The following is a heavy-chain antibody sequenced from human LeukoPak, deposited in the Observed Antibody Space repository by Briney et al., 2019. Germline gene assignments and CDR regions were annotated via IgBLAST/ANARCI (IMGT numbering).Heavy chain of an antibody. CDR1: GYTFTGYY. D-gene: IGHD3-22*01. Sequence: GASVKVSCKASGYTFTGYYMHWVRQAPGQGLEWMGWINPNSGGTNYAQKFQGRVTMTRDTSISTAYMELSRLRSDDTAVYYCARAPPMGYDSSGYFDYWGQGTLVTVSS. V-gene: IGHV1-2*02. CDR3: ARAPPMGYDSSGYFDY. CDR2: INPNSGGT. J-gene: IGHJ4*02.